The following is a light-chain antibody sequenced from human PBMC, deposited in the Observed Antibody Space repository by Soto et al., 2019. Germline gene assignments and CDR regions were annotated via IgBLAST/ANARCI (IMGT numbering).Light chain of an antibody. CDR1: QSVSSNY. CDR3: QHYGTIPRT. J-gene: IGKJ3*01. CDR2: GAS. Sequence: EIVLTQSPGTLSLSPGERATLSCRASQSVSSNYLAWYQQKGGRAPRLLIYGASTGAAGIPDRFSGSGSGTDFTLTISRLEAEDFAVYYCQHYGTIPRTFGPGTKVDIK. V-gene: IGKV3-20*01.